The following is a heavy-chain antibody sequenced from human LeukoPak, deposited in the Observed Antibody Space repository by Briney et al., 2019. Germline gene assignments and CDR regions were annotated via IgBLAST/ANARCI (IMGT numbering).Heavy chain of an antibody. Sequence: PGGSLRLSCEASGFTFSNYAMSWVRQAPGKGLEWVSHINSGGTTMYNADAVKGRFTISRDSARNSLYLQMNSLRAEDTAVYYCAELGITMIGGVWGKGTTVTISS. CDR3: AELGITMIGGV. CDR2: INSGGTTM. D-gene: IGHD3-10*02. CDR1: GFTFSNYA. V-gene: IGHV3-48*03. J-gene: IGHJ6*04.